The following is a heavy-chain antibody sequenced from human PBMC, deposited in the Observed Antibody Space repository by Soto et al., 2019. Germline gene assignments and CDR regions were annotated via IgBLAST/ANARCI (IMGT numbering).Heavy chain of an antibody. CDR3: ARAIAVAVNWFDP. J-gene: IGHJ5*02. D-gene: IGHD6-19*01. CDR1: GGSISSSSYY. Sequence: PSETLSLTCTVSGGSISSSSYYWGWIRQPPGKGLEWIGSISSSGSTYYEPSLKSRVAMSVDTSKNQFSIKLTSVTAADTAVYYCARAIAVAVNWFDPWGQGTLVTVS. V-gene: IGHV4-39*01. CDR2: ISSSGST.